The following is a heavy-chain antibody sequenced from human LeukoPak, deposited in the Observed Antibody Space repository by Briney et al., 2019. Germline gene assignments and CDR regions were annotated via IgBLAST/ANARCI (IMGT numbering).Heavy chain of an antibody. D-gene: IGHD1-26*01. J-gene: IGHJ6*03. V-gene: IGHV3-20*04. CDR2: INWNGGST. CDR3: ARDRFGGSYYFSYYMED. Sequence: GGSLRLSCAASGFTFDDYGMSWVRQAPGKGLEWVSGINWNGGSTGYADSVKGRFTISRDNAKNSLYLQMNSLRAEDTALYYCARDRFGGSYYFSYYMEDWGKGTTVTVSS. CDR1: GFTFDDYG.